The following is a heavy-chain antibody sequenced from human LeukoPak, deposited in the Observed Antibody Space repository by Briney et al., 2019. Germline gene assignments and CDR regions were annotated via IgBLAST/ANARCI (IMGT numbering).Heavy chain of an antibody. D-gene: IGHD3-16*01. J-gene: IGHJ4*02. CDR3: ATEPNWGSGTGA. V-gene: IGHV1-2*02. CDR1: GYTFTGYY. Sequence: ASVKVSCKASGYTFTGYYMHWVRQAPGQGLEWMGWINPNNGGTNYAQKFQGRVTMTRDTSISTAYMELSSLRSDDTAVFYCATEPNWGSGTGAWGQGTLVTVSS. CDR2: INPNNGGT.